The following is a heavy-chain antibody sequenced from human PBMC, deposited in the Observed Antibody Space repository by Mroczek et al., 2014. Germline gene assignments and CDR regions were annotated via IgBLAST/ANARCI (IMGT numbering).Heavy chain of an antibody. CDR1: GGSISSSSYY. D-gene: IGHD6-13*01. J-gene: IGHJ4*02. CDR2: IYYSGST. V-gene: IGHV4-39*01. CDR3: ARQWLVAAAGTGEQDY. Sequence: QVQLQESGPGLVKPSETLSLTCTVSGGSISSSSYYWGWIRQPPGKGLEWIGSIYYSGSTYYNPSLKSRVTISVDTSKNQFSLKLSSVTAADTAVYYCARQWLVAAAGTGEQDYWGQGTLVTVSS.